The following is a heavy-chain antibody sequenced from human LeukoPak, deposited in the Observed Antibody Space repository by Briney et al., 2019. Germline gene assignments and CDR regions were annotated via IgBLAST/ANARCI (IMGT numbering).Heavy chain of an antibody. CDR3: SRSAYYDGSGNYYDY. CDR2: ISDGGSTT. Sequence: GGSLRLSCAASGFAFSSYWMHWVRQAPGKGLVWVSRISDGGSTTTYADSVKGRFTISRDNAKNTLYLQMNGLRAEDTAVYYCSRSAYYDGSGNYYDYWGQGTLVTVSS. V-gene: IGHV3-74*01. CDR1: GFAFSSYW. D-gene: IGHD3-22*01. J-gene: IGHJ4*02.